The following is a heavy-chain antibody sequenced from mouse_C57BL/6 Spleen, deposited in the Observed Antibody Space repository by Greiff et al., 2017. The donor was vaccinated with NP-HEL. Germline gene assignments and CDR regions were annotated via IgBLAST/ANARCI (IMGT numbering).Heavy chain of an antibody. V-gene: IGHV1-42*01. CDR2: INPSTGGT. CDR3: ARWDYYNAY. J-gene: IGHJ3*01. D-gene: IGHD2-12*01. Sequence: VQLQQSGPELVKPGASVKISCKASGYSFTGYYMNWVKQSPEQSLEWIGEINPSTGGTTYNQKFKAKATLTVDKSSSTAYMQLKSLTSEDSAVYYCARWDYYNAYWGQGTLVTVSA. CDR1: GYSFTGYY.